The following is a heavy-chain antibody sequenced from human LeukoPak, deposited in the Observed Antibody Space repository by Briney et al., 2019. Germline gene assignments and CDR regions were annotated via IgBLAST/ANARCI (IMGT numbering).Heavy chain of an antibody. V-gene: IGHV3-9*01. Sequence: PGGSLRLSCAASGFTFDDYAMHWVRQAPGKGLEWVSGISWNNDNIGYADSVKGRFTISRDNAKHSLYLQMNSLRAEDTALYYCAKDAAPYSSGWYSGEGAFDYWGQGTLVTVSS. CDR3: AKDAAPYSSGWYSGEGAFDY. J-gene: IGHJ4*02. CDR1: GFTFDDYA. D-gene: IGHD6-19*01. CDR2: ISWNNDNI.